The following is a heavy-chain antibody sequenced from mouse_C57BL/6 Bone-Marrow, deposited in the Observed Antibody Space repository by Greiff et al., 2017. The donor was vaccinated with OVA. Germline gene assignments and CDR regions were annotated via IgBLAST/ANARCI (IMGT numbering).Heavy chain of an antibody. D-gene: IGHD1-1*01. CDR1: GFTFSSYA. CDR2: ISSGGDYI. V-gene: IGHV5-9-1*02. CDR3: TRDNYGSRDWYFDV. Sequence: EVKLVESGEGLVKPGGSLKLSCAASGFTFSSYAMSWVRQTPEKRLEWVAYISSGGDYIYYADTVKGRFTISRDNARNTLYLQMSSLKSEDTAMYYCTRDNYGSRDWYFDVWGTGTTVTVSS. J-gene: IGHJ1*03.